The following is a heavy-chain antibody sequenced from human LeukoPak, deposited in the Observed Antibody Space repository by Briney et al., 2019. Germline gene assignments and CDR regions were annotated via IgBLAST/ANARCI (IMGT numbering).Heavy chain of an antibody. Sequence: GESLKISGKGSGYSFTSYWIGWVRQMPGKGLEWMGIIYPGDSDTRYRPSFRGQVTISADKSLSTAYLQWSSLKASDTAMYYCARPLEGYYDILTGYYFDAFDIWGQGTMVTVSS. D-gene: IGHD3-9*01. CDR3: ARPLEGYYDILTGYYFDAFDI. V-gene: IGHV5-51*01. CDR2: IYPGDSDT. CDR1: GYSFTSYW. J-gene: IGHJ3*02.